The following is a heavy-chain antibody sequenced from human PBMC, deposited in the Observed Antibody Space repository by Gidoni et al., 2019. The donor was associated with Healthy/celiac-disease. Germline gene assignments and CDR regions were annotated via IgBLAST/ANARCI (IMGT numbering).Heavy chain of an antibody. CDR3: ARRIGRAVAGYYFDY. Sequence: EVQLVQSGAEVKKPGESLKISCKGSGYSFTSYWIGWVRQMPGKGLEWMGIIYPGDSDTRYSPSFQVQVTISADKSISTAYLQWSSLKASDTAMYYCARRIGRAVAGYYFDYWGQGTLVTVSS. V-gene: IGHV5-51*01. CDR1: GYSFTSYW. CDR2: IYPGDSDT. J-gene: IGHJ4*02. D-gene: IGHD6-19*01.